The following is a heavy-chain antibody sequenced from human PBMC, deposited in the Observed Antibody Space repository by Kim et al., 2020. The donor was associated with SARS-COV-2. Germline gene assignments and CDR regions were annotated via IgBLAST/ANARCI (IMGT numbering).Heavy chain of an antibody. Sequence: GGSLRLSCTASGFTFGDYAMSWFRQAPGKGLEWVGFIRSKADGGTTEYAASVKGRFTISRDDSKSIAYLQMNSLKTEDTAVYYCTRDTVFDVISNPHHARYYCMDVWGQGTTVTVSS. J-gene: IGHJ6*02. CDR3: TRDTVFDVISNPHHARYYCMDV. CDR2: IRSKADGGTT. V-gene: IGHV3-49*03. CDR1: GFTFGDYA. D-gene: IGHD3-10*01.